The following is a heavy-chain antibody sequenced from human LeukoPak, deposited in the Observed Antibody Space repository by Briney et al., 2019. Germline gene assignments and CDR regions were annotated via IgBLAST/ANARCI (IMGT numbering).Heavy chain of an antibody. CDR2: IDSSGGTV. J-gene: IGHJ6*03. D-gene: IGHD6-19*01. CDR3: ARDLRYSSGWSASGMDV. CDR1: GFTFSDYY. V-gene: IGHV3-11*01. Sequence: PGGSLRLSCAASGFTFSDYYISWIRQAPGKGLNWISYIDSSGGTVYYADSVKGRFTISRDNAKNSLFLQMNSLRAEDTAVYYCARDLRYSSGWSASGMDVWGKGTTVTISS.